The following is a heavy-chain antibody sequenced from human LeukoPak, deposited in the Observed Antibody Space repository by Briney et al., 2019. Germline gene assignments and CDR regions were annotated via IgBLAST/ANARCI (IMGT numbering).Heavy chain of an antibody. CDR2: MDHDSGNT. Sequence: ASVKVSCKASGYTFTSYDINWVRQATRQGLEWMGWMDHDSGNTGYAQKFQGRVTMTRNTSTSTAYMELSSLRSEDTAVYYCARGRRYCSGGSCYYSFEYWGQGNLVTVSS. V-gene: IGHV1-8*01. CDR1: GYTFTSYD. D-gene: IGHD2-15*01. CDR3: ARGRRYCSGGSCYYSFEY. J-gene: IGHJ4*02.